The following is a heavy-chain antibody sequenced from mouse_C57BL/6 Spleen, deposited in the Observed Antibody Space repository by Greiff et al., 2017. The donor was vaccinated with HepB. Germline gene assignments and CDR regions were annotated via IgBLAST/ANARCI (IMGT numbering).Heavy chain of an antibody. J-gene: IGHJ4*01. CDR3: TTRSNYRDYAMDY. Sequence: VQLKQSGAELVRPGASVKLSCTASGFNIKDYYMHWVKQRPEQGLEWIGRIDPEDGDTEYAPKFQGKATMTADTSSNTAYLQLSSLTSEDTAVYYCTTRSNYRDYAMDYWGQGTSVTVSS. D-gene: IGHD2-5*01. CDR1: GFNIKDYY. V-gene: IGHV14-1*01. CDR2: IDPEDGDT.